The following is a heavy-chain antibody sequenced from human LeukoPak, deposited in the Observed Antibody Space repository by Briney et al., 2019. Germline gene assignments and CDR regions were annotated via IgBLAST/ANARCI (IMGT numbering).Heavy chain of an antibody. J-gene: IGHJ4*02. CDR1: GFTVSSNS. V-gene: IGHV3-53*01. Sequence: PGGSLRLSCAASGFTVSSNSMSWVRQAPGKGLEWVSVLYSGGNTYYADSVKGRFTISRDNSKNTLHLQMNSLRTEDTAVYYCARDRSDGFDYWGQGTLVTVSS. CDR3: ARDRSDGFDY. CDR2: LYSGGNT.